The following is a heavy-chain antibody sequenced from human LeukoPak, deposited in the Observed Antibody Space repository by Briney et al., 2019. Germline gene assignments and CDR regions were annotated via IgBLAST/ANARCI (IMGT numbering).Heavy chain of an antibody. J-gene: IGHJ4*02. CDR2: IKQDGSEK. D-gene: IGHD3-22*01. V-gene: IGHV3-7*03. CDR3: ARDESDYYDSSGYSCQNDY. Sequence: GGSLRLSCAATGFPFSSYWMSWVRQAPGKGLEWVANIKQDGSEKYYVDSAKGRFTISRDNAKNSLYLQINSLTAEDTAVYYCARDESDYYDSSGYSCQNDYCGQGTLVTVSS. CDR1: GFPFSSYW.